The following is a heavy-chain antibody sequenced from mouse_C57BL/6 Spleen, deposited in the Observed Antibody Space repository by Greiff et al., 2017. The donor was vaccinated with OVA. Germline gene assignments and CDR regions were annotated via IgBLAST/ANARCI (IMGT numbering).Heavy chain of an antibody. CDR3: VREDYDAWFAY. CDR1: GFSFNTYA. D-gene: IGHD2-4*01. J-gene: IGHJ3*01. V-gene: IGHV10-1*01. CDR2: IRSKSNNYAT. Sequence: EVKVVESGGGLVQPKGSLKLSCAASGFSFNTYAMNWVRQAPGKGLEWVARIRSKSNNYATYYADSVKDRFTISRDDSESMLYLQMNNLKTEDTAMYYCVREDYDAWFAYWGQGTLVTVSA.